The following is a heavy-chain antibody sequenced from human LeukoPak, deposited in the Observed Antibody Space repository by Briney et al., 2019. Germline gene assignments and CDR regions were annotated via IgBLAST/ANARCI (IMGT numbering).Heavy chain of an antibody. CDR2: ISYDGSNK. Sequence: PGRSLRLSCAASGFTFSSYGMHWVRQAPGKGLEWVAVISYDGSNKYYADSVKGRFTISRDNSKNTPYLQMNSLRAEDTAVYYCAKDRRSGYSYASLYDYWGQGTLVTVSS. CDR3: AKDRRSGYSYASLYDY. CDR1: GFTFSSYG. D-gene: IGHD5-18*01. J-gene: IGHJ4*02. V-gene: IGHV3-30*18.